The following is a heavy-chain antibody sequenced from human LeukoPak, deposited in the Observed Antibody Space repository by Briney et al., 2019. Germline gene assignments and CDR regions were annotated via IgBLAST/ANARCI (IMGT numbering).Heavy chain of an antibody. V-gene: IGHV5-10-1*01. CDR2: IDPSDSYT. CDR1: GYSFTSYW. Sequence: PGESLKISCKGSGYSFTSYWISWVRQMPGKGLEWMGRIDPSDSYTNYSPSFQGHVTISVDKSTSTVYLQWSSLKASDTAIYYCARPADIIMIVVGEVWGQGTLVTVSS. D-gene: IGHD3-22*01. J-gene: IGHJ4*02. CDR3: ARPADIIMIVVGEV.